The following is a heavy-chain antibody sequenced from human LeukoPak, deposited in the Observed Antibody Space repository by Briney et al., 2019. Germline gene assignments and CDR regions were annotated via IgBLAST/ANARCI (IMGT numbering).Heavy chain of an antibody. Sequence: GGSLRLSCAAPGFTFSNYAMNWVRQAPGKGLEWVSYFNGGGTNIYYADSVKGRFTISRDNAKNSLYLQMNSLRPEDTAVYYCVRDHIFAFDIWGQGTMVTVSS. CDR3: VRDHIFAFDI. J-gene: IGHJ3*02. CDR2: FNGGGTNI. CDR1: GFTFSNYA. V-gene: IGHV3-21*01. D-gene: IGHD3-9*01.